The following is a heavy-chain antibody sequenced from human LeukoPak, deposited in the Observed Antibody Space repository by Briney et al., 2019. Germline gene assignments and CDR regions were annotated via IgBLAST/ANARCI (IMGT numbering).Heavy chain of an antibody. CDR1: GFTFSSYG. J-gene: IGHJ4*02. Sequence: PGRSMRLSCGASGFTFSSYGMHWVRQAPGKGLEWMAVISHDGSNKYYADSVKGRFTISRDNSKNTLYLQMNSLRAEDTAVYYCAKDARNYYGSGSYYNVEYWGQGTLVTVSS. V-gene: IGHV3-30*18. CDR3: AKDARNYYGSGSYYNVEY. D-gene: IGHD3-10*01. CDR2: ISHDGSNK.